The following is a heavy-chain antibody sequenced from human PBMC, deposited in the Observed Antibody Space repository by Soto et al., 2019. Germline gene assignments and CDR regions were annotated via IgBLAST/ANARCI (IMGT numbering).Heavy chain of an antibody. D-gene: IGHD3-16*01. CDR1: GFSFSADGVG. J-gene: IGHJ3*01. CDR3: AHAFGGTSWPNDAFDV. CDR2: IYWDDDT. V-gene: IGHV2-5*02. Sequence: HITLKESGPTLVKPTQTLTLTCIFSGFSFSADGVGVGWIRQPPGKTLEWLALIYWDDDTRYSPSLKSRLTITKDSSKHQVVLTMPNMDPLDTATYYCAHAFGGTSWPNDAFDVWGQGTVVTVSS.